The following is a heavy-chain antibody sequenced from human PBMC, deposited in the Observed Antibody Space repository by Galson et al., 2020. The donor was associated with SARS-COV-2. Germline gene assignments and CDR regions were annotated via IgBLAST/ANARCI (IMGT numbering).Heavy chain of an antibody. CDR2: IDWDDDK. D-gene: IGHD3-22*01. V-gene: IGHV2-70*01. CDR1: GFSLSTSGMC. Sequence: SGPTLVKPTQTLTLTCTFSGFSLSTSGMCVSWIRQPPGKALEWLALIDWDDDKYYSTSLKTRLTISKDTSKNQVVLTMTNMDPVDTATYYCARIPYYYDSSGYPTYYYYGMDVWGQGTTVTVSS. J-gene: IGHJ6*02. CDR3: ARIPYYYDSSGYPTYYYYGMDV.